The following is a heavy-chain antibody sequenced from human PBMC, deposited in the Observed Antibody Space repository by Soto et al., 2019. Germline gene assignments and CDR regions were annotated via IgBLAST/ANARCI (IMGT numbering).Heavy chain of an antibody. CDR1: GGSISSGGYY. D-gene: IGHD3-9*01. CDR3: ARGRSAGYYKRNWFDP. Sequence: HVQLQESGPGLVKPSQTLSLTCTVSGGSISSGGYYWTWLRQHPGKGLEWIGYIFPGGNTYYNVSLEGRATISVDRSKNQFSLRLDSVTAADTAVYFCARGRSAGYYKRNWFDPWGQGTLVTVSS. V-gene: IGHV4-31*03. J-gene: IGHJ5*02. CDR2: IFPGGNT.